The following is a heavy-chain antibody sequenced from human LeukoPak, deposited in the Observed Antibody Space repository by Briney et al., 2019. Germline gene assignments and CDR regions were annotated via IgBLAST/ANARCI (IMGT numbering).Heavy chain of an antibody. J-gene: IGHJ4*02. CDR3: ARDKSGTTQGDFDY. D-gene: IGHD1-1*01. CDR2: IDPSGGST. Sequence: ASVKVSCKASGYTFTRYYMHWVRQGPGQGLEWMGIIDPSGGSTSYAQKFQGRVTMTRDTSTSKVYMELSGLRSEDTAEYYCARDKSGTTQGDFDYWGQGTLVTVSS. CDR1: GYTFTRYY. V-gene: IGHV1-46*01.